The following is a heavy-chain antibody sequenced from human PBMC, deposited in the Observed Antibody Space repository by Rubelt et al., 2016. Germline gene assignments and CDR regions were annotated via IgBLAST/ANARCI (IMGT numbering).Heavy chain of an antibody. J-gene: IGHJ4*02. CDR2: INHSGST. Sequence: GWIGEINHSGSTNYSPSLKSRVTISVDTSKNQFSLKLSSVTAADTAVYYCARDEIAYSNYYFDYWGQGTLVTVSS. CDR3: ARDEIAYSNYYFDY. D-gene: IGHD4-11*01. V-gene: IGHV4-34*01.